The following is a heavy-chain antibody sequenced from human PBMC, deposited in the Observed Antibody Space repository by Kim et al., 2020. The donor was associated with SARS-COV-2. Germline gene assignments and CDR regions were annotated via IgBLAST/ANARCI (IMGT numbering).Heavy chain of an antibody. D-gene: IGHD3-22*01. V-gene: IGHV1-18*01. CDR1: GYTFTSYG. J-gene: IGHJ4*02. CDR3: ARHYYDSSGYYLEIDY. Sequence: ASVKVSCKASGYTFTSYGISWVRQAPGQGLEWMGWISAYNGNTNYAQKLQGRVTMTTDTSTSTAYMELRSLRSDDTAVYYCARHYYDSSGYYLEIDYWGQGTLVTVSS. CDR2: ISAYNGNT.